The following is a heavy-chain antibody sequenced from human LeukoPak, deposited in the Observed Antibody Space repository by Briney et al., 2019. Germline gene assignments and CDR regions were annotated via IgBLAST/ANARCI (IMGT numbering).Heavy chain of an antibody. CDR3: VSDRETQEQI. D-gene: IGHD1-26*01. J-gene: IGHJ3*02. CDR2: ISYNGDTT. CDR1: GFTFSRHN. V-gene: IGHV3-64D*09. Sequence: ARSLRLSGSGSGFTFSRHNMHWVRHAPGKGLEYVSAISYNGDTTYYVDSVKGRFSISRDNSKNTLDLQMNSLRPEDTAVYYCVSDRETQEQIWGPGTLVTVSS.